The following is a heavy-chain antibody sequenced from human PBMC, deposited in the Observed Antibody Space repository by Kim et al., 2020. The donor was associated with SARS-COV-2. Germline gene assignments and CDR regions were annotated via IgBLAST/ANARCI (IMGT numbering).Heavy chain of an antibody. Sequence: SETLSLTCTVSGGSISSYYWSWIRQPQGKGLEWIGYIYYSGSTNYNPSLKSRVTISVDTSKNQFSLKLSSVTAADTAVYYCARDPYSSSWYSDWGQGTLVTVSS. CDR2: IYYSGST. J-gene: IGHJ4*02. CDR1: GGSISSYY. V-gene: IGHV4-59*13. D-gene: IGHD6-13*01. CDR3: ARDPYSSSWYSD.